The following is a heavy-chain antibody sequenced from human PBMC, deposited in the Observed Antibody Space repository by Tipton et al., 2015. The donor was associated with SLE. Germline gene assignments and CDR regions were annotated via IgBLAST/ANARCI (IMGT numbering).Heavy chain of an antibody. CDR2: ISSSSSTI. CDR3: AGLRDGSPNYYYGMDV. V-gene: IGHV3-48*01. Sequence: SLRLSCAASGFTFSSYSMNWVRQAPGKGLEWVSYISSSSSTIYYADSVKGRFTISRDNAKNSLYLQMNSLRAEDTAVYYCAGLRDGSPNYYYGMDVWGQVTTVTVSS. J-gene: IGHJ6*02. CDR1: GFTFSSYS. D-gene: IGHD5-24*01.